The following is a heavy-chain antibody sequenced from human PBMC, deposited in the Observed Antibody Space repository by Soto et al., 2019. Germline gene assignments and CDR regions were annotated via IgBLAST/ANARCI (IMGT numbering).Heavy chain of an antibody. CDR3: ARDRVESGYPEYFQH. Sequence: EVQLVESGGGLIQPGGSLRLSCAASGFTASSNYMSWVRQAPGKGLEWVSVIYSGGSTYYADSVEGRFTISRDNSKNTLYLQMNSLRAEDTAVYYCARDRVESGYPEYFQHWGQGTLVTVSS. D-gene: IGHD3-22*01. V-gene: IGHV3-53*01. CDR1: GFTASSNY. CDR2: IYSGGST. J-gene: IGHJ1*01.